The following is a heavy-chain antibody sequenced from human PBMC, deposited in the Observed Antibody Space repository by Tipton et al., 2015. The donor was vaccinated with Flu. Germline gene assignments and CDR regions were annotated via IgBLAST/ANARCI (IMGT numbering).Heavy chain of an antibody. CDR1: GFTFSSYE. Sequence: SLRLSCAASGFTFSSYEMNWVRQAPGKGLEWVSYISSSGSTIYYADSVKGRFTISRDNAKNSLYLQMNSLRAEDTAVYYCASGDFWGGYYTDYWGQGTLVTVSS. D-gene: IGHD3-3*01. V-gene: IGHV3-48*03. J-gene: IGHJ4*02. CDR2: ISSSGSTI. CDR3: ASGDFWGGYYTDY.